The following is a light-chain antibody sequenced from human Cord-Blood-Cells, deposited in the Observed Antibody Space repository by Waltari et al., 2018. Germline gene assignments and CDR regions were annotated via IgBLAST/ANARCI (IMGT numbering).Light chain of an antibody. CDR2: GAS. V-gene: IGKV3-20*01. J-gene: IGKJ3*01. CDR1: PSVSSSY. Sequence: EIVLTQSPGTLSLSPGERATLSCKASPSVSSSYLAWYQQKPGQAPRLLIYGASSRATGIPDRCRGSGSGTDFTLTISRLEPEDFAVYYCQQYGSSPFTFDPGTKVDIK. CDR3: QQYGSSPFT.